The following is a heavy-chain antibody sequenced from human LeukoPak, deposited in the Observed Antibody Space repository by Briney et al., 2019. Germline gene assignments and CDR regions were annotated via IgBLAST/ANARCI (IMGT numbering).Heavy chain of an antibody. CDR2: IYYSGTT. V-gene: IGHV4-39*07. Sequence: PSESLSLTCTASGCSISSWSNYWGWIRQPPGKGLEWTGSIYYSGTTYYNPSLKSRVTILVDTSKNQFYLKLRSLTAADTAVYFCARDSVVLPGASGSPLDVWGTGTTVTVSS. D-gene: IGHD2-2*01. CDR1: GCSISSWSNY. J-gene: IGHJ6*04. CDR3: ARDSVVLPGASGSPLDV.